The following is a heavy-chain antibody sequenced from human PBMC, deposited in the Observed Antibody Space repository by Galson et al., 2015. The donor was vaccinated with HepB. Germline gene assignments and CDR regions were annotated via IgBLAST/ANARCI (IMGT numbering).Heavy chain of an antibody. CDR1: GFTFITYA. CDR3: AKGTIFGVASPLDY. V-gene: IGHV3-23*01. J-gene: IGHJ4*02. CDR2: ISSTGPST. Sequence: SLRLSCAASGFTFITYAMSWVRQAPGKGLEWVSDISSTGPSTYYADSVRGRFTISRDNSKNTLYLQMSSLRAEDTAVYYCAKGTIFGVASPLDYWGQGTLVTVSS. D-gene: IGHD3-3*01.